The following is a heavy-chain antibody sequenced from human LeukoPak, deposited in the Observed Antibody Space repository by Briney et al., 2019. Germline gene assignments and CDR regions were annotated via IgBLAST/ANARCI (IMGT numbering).Heavy chain of an antibody. CDR1: GGSISSDDYY. CDR3: AQLELSSNAFDY. J-gene: IGHJ4*02. Sequence: SETLSLTCTVSGGSISSDDYYWRWIRQPPGKGPEWIGSIYRSGHTYYNPSLKSRVTISVDRSKNQFSLKLSSVTAADTAVYYCAQLELSSNAFDYWGQGTLVTVSS. CDR2: IYRSGHT. V-gene: IGHV4-30-2*01. D-gene: IGHD1-1*01.